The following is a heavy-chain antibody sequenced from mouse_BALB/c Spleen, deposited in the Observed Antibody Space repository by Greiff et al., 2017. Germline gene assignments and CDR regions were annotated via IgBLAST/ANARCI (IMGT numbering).Heavy chain of an antibody. V-gene: IGHV5-9*03. D-gene: IGHD1-1*02. CDR3: ARSYGRMDY. Sequence: DVKVEESGGGLVKPGGSLKLSCAASGFTFSSYTMSWVRQTPEKRLEWVATISSGGGNTYYPDSVKGRFTISRDNAKNNLYLQMSSLRSEDTALYYCARSYGRMDYWGQGTSVTVSS. J-gene: IGHJ4*01. CDR1: GFTFSSYT. CDR2: ISSGGGNT.